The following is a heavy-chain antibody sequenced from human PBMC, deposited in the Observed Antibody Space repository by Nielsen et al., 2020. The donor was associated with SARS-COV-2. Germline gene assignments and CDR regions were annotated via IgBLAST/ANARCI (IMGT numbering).Heavy chain of an antibody. D-gene: IGHD3-9*01. CDR3: ARAGPSQATEDPYDILTGPRNYYGMDV. V-gene: IGHV1-46*01. CDR2: INPSGGTT. J-gene: IGHJ6*02. Sequence: WVRQAPGQGLEWMGIINPSGGTTTYAQMFQGRVTMTRDTSTSTVYMELSSLRSEDTAVYYCARAGPSQATEDPYDILTGPRNYYGMDVWGQGTTVTVSS.